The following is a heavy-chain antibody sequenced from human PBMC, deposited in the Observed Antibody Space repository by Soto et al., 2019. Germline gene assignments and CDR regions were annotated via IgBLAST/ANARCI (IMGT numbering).Heavy chain of an antibody. V-gene: IGHV3-7*03. CDR1: GFTFYGHY. CDR2: IKEDGSEK. CDR3: ARPGTSWNFDY. Sequence: EVQLVESGGGLVQPGGSLRLSCATSGFTFYGHYMSWVRQAPGKGLEWVANIKEDGSEKYYADSVRGRFTIPRDNAKNSLSLQMKNLRAEDTAVYYCARPGTSWNFDYWGQGTVVTVSS. D-gene: IGHD6-13*01. J-gene: IGHJ4*02.